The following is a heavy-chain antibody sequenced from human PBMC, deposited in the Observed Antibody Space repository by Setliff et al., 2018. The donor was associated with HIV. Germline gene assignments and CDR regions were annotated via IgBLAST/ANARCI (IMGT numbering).Heavy chain of an antibody. V-gene: IGHV4-61*10. Sequence: SETLSLTCTVSGVSVSSGDEYWNWIRQPAGKGLEWIGEINHSGSTNYNPSLKSRVTISLDTSKNQFSLRLISVIAADTAVYYCARGPPGSSIGWYVGYWGQGTLVTVSS. CDR3: ARGPPGSSIGWYVGY. J-gene: IGHJ4*02. CDR2: INHSGST. D-gene: IGHD6-19*01. CDR1: GVSVSSGDEY.